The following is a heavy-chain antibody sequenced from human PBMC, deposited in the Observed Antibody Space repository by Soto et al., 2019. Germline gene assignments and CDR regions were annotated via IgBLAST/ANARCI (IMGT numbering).Heavy chain of an antibody. CDR3: ARDPGFSNCWFLDY. Sequence: ASVKVSCKASGYTFIGYYMHWVRQAPGQGLEWMGWIKPNSGDTDYAQKFRGKVTLTRDTSISTAYMELSRLKYDDTAVYYCARDPGFSNCWFLDYWGQGILVTVSS. CDR2: IKPNSGDT. D-gene: IGHD6-19*01. V-gene: IGHV1-2*02. CDR1: GYTFIGYY. J-gene: IGHJ4*02.